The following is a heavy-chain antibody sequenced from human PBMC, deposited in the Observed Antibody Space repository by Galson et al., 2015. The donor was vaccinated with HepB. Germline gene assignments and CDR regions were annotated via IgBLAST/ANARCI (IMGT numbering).Heavy chain of an antibody. CDR2: IYTSGST. D-gene: IGHD3-10*01. Sequence: TLSLTCTVSGGSISSGSYYWSWIRQPAGKGLEWIGRIYTSGSTNYNPSLKSRVTISVDTSKNQFSLKLSSVTAADTAVYYCARGVATMVRGVIISRSGKYFQHWGQGTLVTVSS. CDR1: GGSISSGSYY. V-gene: IGHV4-61*02. CDR3: ARGVATMVRGVIISRSGKYFQH. J-gene: IGHJ1*01.